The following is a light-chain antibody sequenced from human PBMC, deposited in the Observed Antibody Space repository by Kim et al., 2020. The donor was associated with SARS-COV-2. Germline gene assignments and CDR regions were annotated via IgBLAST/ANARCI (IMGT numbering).Light chain of an antibody. CDR3: QQFGSSRTWT. CDR1: QSVTSTY. CDR2: GTS. V-gene: IGKV3-20*01. J-gene: IGKJ1*01. Sequence: DIVLTQSPDTLSLSPGDRATLSCRASQSVTSTYVAWYQQKPGQAPRLLIYGTSTRAAGIPGRCSGSGSGTEYTLTINRLEPEDFAIYYCQQFGSSRTWTFGQGTKVDIK.